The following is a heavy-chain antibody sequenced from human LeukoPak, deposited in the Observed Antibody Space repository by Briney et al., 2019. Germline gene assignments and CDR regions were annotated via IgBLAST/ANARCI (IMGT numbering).Heavy chain of an antibody. Sequence: PSETLSLTCTVSGGSISSYYWSWIRQPPGKGLEWIGYIYYSGSTNYNPSLKSRVTISVDTSKNQFSLKLSSVTAADTAVYYCARALTAGNWNYFDYWGQGTLVTVSS. D-gene: IGHD1-20*01. CDR1: GGSISSYY. V-gene: IGHV4-59*01. J-gene: IGHJ4*02. CDR3: ARALTAGNWNYFDY. CDR2: IYYSGST.